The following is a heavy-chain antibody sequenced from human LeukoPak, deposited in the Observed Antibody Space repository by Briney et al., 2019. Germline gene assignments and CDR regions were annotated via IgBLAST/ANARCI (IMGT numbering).Heavy chain of an antibody. CDR1: GFTFYSFA. CDR3: VKGCCITIFGVVIPSYFDY. CDR2: ISSNGGST. V-gene: IGHV3-64D*09. Sequence: GGSLRLSCSASGFTFYSFAMHWVRQAPGKGLEYVSAISSNGGSTYYADSVKGRFTISRDNSKNTLYLQMSSLRAEDTAVYYCVKGCCITIFGVVIPSYFDYWGQGTLVTVSS. D-gene: IGHD3-3*01. J-gene: IGHJ4*02.